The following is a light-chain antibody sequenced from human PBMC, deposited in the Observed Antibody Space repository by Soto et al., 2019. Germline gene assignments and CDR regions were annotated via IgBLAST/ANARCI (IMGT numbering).Light chain of an antibody. CDR3: QQRSNWPPSIT. CDR1: QSISDT. Sequence: EIVMTQSQVTLSVSPLVRATLXCRASQSISDTLAWYQQKPGQAPRLLIHGASTRAPGFPARFSGSGSGTDFTLTISSLRSEDFAVYYCQQRSNWPPSITFGQGTRLEIK. CDR2: GAS. J-gene: IGKJ5*01. V-gene: IGKV3-15*01.